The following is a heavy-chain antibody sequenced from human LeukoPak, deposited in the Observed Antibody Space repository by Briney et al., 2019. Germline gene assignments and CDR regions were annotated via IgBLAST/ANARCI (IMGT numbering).Heavy chain of an antibody. CDR1: GYSFTTYW. J-gene: IGHJ4*02. V-gene: IGHV5-51*01. Sequence: GESLKISCKGFGYSFTTYWIAWVRQMPGKGPEWMGIIYPGDSETRYSPSFQGQVTISADKSISTAYPQWSSLKASDTAMYFCARLRGGYSSGDLDYWGQGALVTVSS. D-gene: IGHD6-19*01. CDR3: ARLRGGYSSGDLDY. CDR2: IYPGDSET.